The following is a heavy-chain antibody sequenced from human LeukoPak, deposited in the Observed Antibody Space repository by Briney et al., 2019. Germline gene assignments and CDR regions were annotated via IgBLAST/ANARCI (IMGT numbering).Heavy chain of an antibody. D-gene: IGHD6-25*01. CDR1: GFSFSSYE. CDR2: ISASGTLT. CDR3: ARDGTPIYSSGWVYMDV. Sequence: HPGGSLRLSCAASGFSFSSYEMNWLRQAPGKGLEWISYISASGTLTHYADSVEGRFTISRDNAKNSLYLQMNSLRGEDTAVYYCARDGTPIYSSGWVYMDVWGKGTTVTISS. V-gene: IGHV3-48*03. J-gene: IGHJ6*04.